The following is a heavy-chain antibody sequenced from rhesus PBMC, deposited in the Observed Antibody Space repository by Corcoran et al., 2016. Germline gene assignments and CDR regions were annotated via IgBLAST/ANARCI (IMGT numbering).Heavy chain of an antibody. J-gene: IGHJ6*01. CDR2: INGNSGST. D-gene: IGHD5-24*01. Sequence: QVQLQESGPGLVKPSETLSLTCAVSGGSFSSYWWSWIRQPPGKGLEWIGEINGNSGSTNYNPSLKSRVTISKDASKNQLSLNLSSVTAADTAVDYCARAYSGYTTYGLDSWGQGVVVTVSS. CDR1: GGSFSSYW. CDR3: ARAYSGYTTYGLDS. V-gene: IGHV4-80*01.